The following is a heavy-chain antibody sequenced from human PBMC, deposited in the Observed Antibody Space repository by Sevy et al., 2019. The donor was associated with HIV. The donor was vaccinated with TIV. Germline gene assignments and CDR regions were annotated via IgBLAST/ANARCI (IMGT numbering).Heavy chain of an antibody. J-gene: IGHJ6*02. Sequence: GGCLRLSCAASGFTFSSYGMHWVRQAPGKGLEWVVVISYDGSNKYYADTVKGRFTISRDNSKNTLYLQMNSLRAEDTAMYYCAKPRGGYCSSTSCYLDGMDVWGQGTTVTVSS. CDR3: AKPRGGYCSSTSCYLDGMDV. CDR1: GFTFSSYG. V-gene: IGHV3-30*18. D-gene: IGHD2-2*01. CDR2: ISYDGSNK.